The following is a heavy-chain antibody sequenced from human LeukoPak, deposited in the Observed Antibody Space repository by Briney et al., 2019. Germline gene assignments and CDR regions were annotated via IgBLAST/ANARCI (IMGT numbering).Heavy chain of an antibody. CDR1: GFPFSSYA. Sequence: GGSLRLSCSASGFPFSSYAMHWVRQAPGKGLEWVAIISYDGSNEHYADSVKGRFTISRDNSKNKLYLQMNSLRGEDTAVYYCARDRNWLRDFDYWGQGTLVTVSS. J-gene: IGHJ4*02. CDR2: ISYDGSNE. CDR3: ARDRNWLRDFDY. D-gene: IGHD5-12*01. V-gene: IGHV3-30-3*01.